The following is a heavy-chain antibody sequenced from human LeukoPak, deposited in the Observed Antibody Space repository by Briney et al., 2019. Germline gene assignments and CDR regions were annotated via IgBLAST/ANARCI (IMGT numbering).Heavy chain of an antibody. V-gene: IGHV4-34*01. Sequence: KPSETLSLTCAVYGGSFSGYYWSWIRQPPGKGLEWIGEINHSGSTNYNPSLKSRVTISVDTSKNQFSLKLSSVTAADTAVYYCAREMGGYHNWFDPWGQGTLVTVSS. CDR1: GGSFSGYY. CDR2: INHSGST. J-gene: IGHJ5*02. D-gene: IGHD3-22*01. CDR3: AREMGGYHNWFDP.